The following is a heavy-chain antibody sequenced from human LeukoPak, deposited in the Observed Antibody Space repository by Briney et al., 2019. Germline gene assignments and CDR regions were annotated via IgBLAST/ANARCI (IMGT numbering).Heavy chain of an antibody. Sequence: PGGSLRLSCAASGFTFSSYAMHWVRQAPGKGLEWVAVISYDGSNKYYADSVKGRFTISRDNSKNTLYLQMNSLRAEDTAVYYCARAWEPLYGMDVWGQGTTVTVSS. CDR1: GFTFSSYA. J-gene: IGHJ6*02. CDR3: ARAWEPLYGMDV. CDR2: ISYDGSNK. D-gene: IGHD1-26*01. V-gene: IGHV3-30*14.